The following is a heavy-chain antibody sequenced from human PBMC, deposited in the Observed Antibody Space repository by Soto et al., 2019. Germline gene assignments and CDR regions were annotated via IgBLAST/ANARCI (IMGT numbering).Heavy chain of an antibody. V-gene: IGHV4-34*01. J-gene: IGHJ4*02. Sequence: QVQLQQSGAGLLKPSETLSLTCAVYGESFSGHIWTWIRQTPGKGLQWIGQINHSGSASYNPSLKSRVTISVHTYSSQFSLELSSVTAADTAVYYCARGLITGSHYSGGWYYFDSWGQGTQVTVSS. CDR2: INHSGSA. CDR3: ARGLITGSHYSGGWYYFDS. D-gene: IGHD6-19*01. CDR1: GESFSGHI.